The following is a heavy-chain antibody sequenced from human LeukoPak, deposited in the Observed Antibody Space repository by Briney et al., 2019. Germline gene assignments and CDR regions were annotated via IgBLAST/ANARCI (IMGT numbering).Heavy chain of an antibody. CDR2: IRSKANSYAT. CDR1: GFTFSGSA. CDR3: TRQPPVVAARGETDY. V-gene: IGHV3-73*01. Sequence: GGSLRLSCAASGFTFSGSAMHWVRQASGKGLEWVGRIRSKANSYATAYAASVKGRFTISRDDSKNTAYLQMNSLKTEDTAVYYCTRQPPVVAARGETDYWGQGTLVTVSS. J-gene: IGHJ4*02. D-gene: IGHD2-15*01.